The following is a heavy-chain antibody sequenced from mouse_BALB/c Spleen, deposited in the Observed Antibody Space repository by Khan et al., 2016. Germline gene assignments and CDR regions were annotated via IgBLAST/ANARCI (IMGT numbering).Heavy chain of an antibody. V-gene: IGHV1-7*01. J-gene: IGHJ4*01. CDR2: INPSTGYP. CDR3: VSYYGSSYYAMDY. D-gene: IGHD1-1*01. Sequence: QVQLKQSGAELAKPGASVKMSCKASGYTFTSYWMHWVKQRPGQGLEWIGYINPSTGYPEYNQKFKDKATLTADKSSSTAYMQLSSLTSEDSAVYYCVSYYGSSYYAMDYWGQGTSVTVSS. CDR1: GYTFTSYW.